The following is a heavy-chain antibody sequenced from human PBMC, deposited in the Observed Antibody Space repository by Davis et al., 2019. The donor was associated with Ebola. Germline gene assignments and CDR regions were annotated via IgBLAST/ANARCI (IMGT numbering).Heavy chain of an antibody. CDR1: GYTFTGYY. CDR2: INPNSGGT. J-gene: IGHJ5*02. CDR3: ARGGSESYWRNWFDP. V-gene: IGHV1-2*04. Sequence: ASVKVSCKASGYTFTGYYMHWVRQAPGQGLEWMGWINPNSGGTNYAQKFQGWVTMTRDTSISTAYMELSRLRSDDTAVYYCARGGSESYWRNWFDPWGQGTLVTVSS. D-gene: IGHD3-10*01.